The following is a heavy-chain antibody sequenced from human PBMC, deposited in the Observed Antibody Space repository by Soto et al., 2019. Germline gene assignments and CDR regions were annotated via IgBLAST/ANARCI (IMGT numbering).Heavy chain of an antibody. CDR2: SHQRGTT. CDR3: ATRDSGRVY. J-gene: IGHJ4*02. CDR1: GVSISSHDW. Sequence: QVQLQESGPGLVKPSGTLSLTCAVSGVSISSHDWWTWVRRPPGKGLEWIGESHQRGTTNYNPSLETRGTISLDNSKNPLSLQLSSVTVADTAVDYCATRDSGRVYWGKGTLVTVSS. D-gene: IGHD6-13*01. V-gene: IGHV4-4*02.